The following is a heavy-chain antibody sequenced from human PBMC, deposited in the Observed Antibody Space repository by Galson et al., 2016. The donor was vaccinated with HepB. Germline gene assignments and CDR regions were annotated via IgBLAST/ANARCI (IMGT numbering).Heavy chain of an antibody. Sequence: SETLSLTCTVSGYSISTGFYWAWIRQPPGKGLEWIGSVYYSGRTYYNPSLKSRITTSVDTSENNFSLKLSSVTAAATAVYYCARVVSSPHPPRFDFWGRGALVTVSS. D-gene: IGHD6-13*01. CDR3: ARVVSSPHPPRFDF. CDR1: GYSISTGFY. V-gene: IGHV4-38-2*02. CDR2: VYYSGRT. J-gene: IGHJ4*02.